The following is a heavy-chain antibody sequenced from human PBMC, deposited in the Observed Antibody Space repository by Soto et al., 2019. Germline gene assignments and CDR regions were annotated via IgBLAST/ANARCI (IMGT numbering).Heavy chain of an antibody. D-gene: IGHD6-13*01. Sequence: QVQLQESGPGLVKPSQTLSLTCTVSGGSISSGVYYWSWIRQPPGKGLEWIGSIYYSGSTYYNPSLNSRVTISVDTSKNQFSLKLNSVTAADTAVYYCASRHSSPYFDYWGQGTLVTVSS. CDR3: ASRHSSPYFDY. J-gene: IGHJ4*02. CDR2: IYYSGST. CDR1: GGSISSGVYY. V-gene: IGHV4-30-4*01.